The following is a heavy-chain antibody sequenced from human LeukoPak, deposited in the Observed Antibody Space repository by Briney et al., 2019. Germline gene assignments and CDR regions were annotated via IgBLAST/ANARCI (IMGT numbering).Heavy chain of an antibody. D-gene: IGHD1-26*01. CDR2: IYYSGTT. Sequence: SQTLSLTCAVSGDSISSGTYSWSCIRQPPGKGLGWVGYIYYSGTTYYNPSLKSRVIISVDTSKNQLSLKLTSVTAADTAVYYCARDGRYYYAFDIWGQGTMVTVSS. V-gene: IGHV4-30-4*07. CDR1: GDSISSGTYS. CDR3: ARDGRYYYAFDI. J-gene: IGHJ3*02.